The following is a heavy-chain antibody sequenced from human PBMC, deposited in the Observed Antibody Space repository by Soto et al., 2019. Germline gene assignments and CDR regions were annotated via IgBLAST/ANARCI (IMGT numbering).Heavy chain of an antibody. V-gene: IGHV1-2*02. D-gene: IGHD3-10*01. CDR1: GYTFTGYY. J-gene: IGHJ4*02. CDR3: ARERFGARGDKFYDY. CDR2: ISPNSGGT. Sequence: ASVKVSCKASGYTFTGYYMHWVRQAPGQGLEWMGWISPNSGGTNYAQKFRGGVTMTADTSISTIYMELRRLRSDDTAVYYCARERFGARGDKFYDYWGQGTLVTVSS.